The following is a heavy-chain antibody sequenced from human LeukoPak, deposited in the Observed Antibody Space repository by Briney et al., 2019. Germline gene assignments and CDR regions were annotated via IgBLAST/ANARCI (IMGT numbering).Heavy chain of an antibody. Sequence: SETLSLTCTVSGASIGSSTYYWGWIRQPPGKGLEWIGSAYYSGSTYYNPSLKSRVTISVDTSKTQFSLKLSSVTAADTAVYYCARGDDFWSGYYALSIWGQGTLVTVSS. CDR1: GASIGSSTYY. D-gene: IGHD3-3*01. CDR3: ARGDDFWSGYYALSI. V-gene: IGHV4-39*07. CDR2: AYYSGST. J-gene: IGHJ4*02.